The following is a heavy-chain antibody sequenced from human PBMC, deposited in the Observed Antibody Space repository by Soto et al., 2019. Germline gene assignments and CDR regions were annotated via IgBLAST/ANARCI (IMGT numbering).Heavy chain of an antibody. J-gene: IGHJ5*02. D-gene: IGHD3-16*02. V-gene: IGHV3-23*01. Sequence: EVQLLESGGGLIQPGGSLRLSCAASGFTYSSYAMSWVRQAPGKGLEWVSAISGSGGSTYYADSVKGRFTISRDNSKNTLYLHMNSLRAEDTAVYYCAKDLFPAFGGVIDHTWFDPWGQGTLVAVSS. CDR2: ISGSGGST. CDR3: AKDLFPAFGGVIDHTWFDP. CDR1: GFTYSSYA.